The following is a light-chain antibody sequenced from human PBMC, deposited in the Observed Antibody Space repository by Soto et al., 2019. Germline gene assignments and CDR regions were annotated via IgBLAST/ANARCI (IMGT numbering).Light chain of an antibody. CDR1: QSISSSY. V-gene: IGKV3-20*01. Sequence: EIVLTQSPGTLSLSPGERATLSCRASQSISSSYLTWYQQKPGQAPRLLIYGASNKATGIPDRFSGSGSGTDFTLTISRRQPEDFAVYYCQQCVSSPYTFGQGTKLEIK. J-gene: IGKJ2*01. CDR2: GAS. CDR3: QQCVSSPYT.